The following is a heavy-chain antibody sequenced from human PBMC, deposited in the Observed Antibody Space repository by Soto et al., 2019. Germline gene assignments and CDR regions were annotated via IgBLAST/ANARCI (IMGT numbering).Heavy chain of an antibody. CDR3: VKGEYYYDGSAYYPFDY. V-gene: IGHV3-64D*06. CDR1: GFTFSIYA. D-gene: IGHD3-22*01. J-gene: IGHJ4*02. Sequence: PGGSLRLSCSASGFTFSIYAMHWVRQAPGKGLEYVSSISTNGGSTHYADSVKGRFTISRDNSKNTVYLQMSSLRAEDTAVYYCVKGEYYYDGSAYYPFDYWGQGTLVTVSS. CDR2: ISTNGGST.